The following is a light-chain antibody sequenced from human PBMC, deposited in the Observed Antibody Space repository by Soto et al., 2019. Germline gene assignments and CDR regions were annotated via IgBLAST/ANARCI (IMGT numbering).Light chain of an antibody. Sequence: AIQLTQSPSSLSASVGDRVTITCRARQGISSSLASYQQKPGKAPKLLIYDASSLESGVPSRFSGSGSGTDFTLTISSLQPEDFATYYCQQFNSYPMYTFGQGTKLEIK. CDR1: QGISSS. CDR2: DAS. V-gene: IGKV1-13*02. J-gene: IGKJ2*01. CDR3: QQFNSYPMYT.